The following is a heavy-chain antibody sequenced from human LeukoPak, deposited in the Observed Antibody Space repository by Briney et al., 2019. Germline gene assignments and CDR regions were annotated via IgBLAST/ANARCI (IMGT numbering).Heavy chain of an antibody. CDR1: GVTFSNYA. V-gene: IGHV3-23*01. CDR2: ISGSGDST. Sequence: GGSLRHSCAASGVTFSNYAMSWVRQAPGKGLEWVSGISGSGDSTYYADSVKGRFTISRDNSKNTLYLQMNSLRAEDTAVYYCARRSGIAVAGAFDYWGQGTLVTVSS. D-gene: IGHD6-19*01. CDR3: ARRSGIAVAGAFDY. J-gene: IGHJ4*02.